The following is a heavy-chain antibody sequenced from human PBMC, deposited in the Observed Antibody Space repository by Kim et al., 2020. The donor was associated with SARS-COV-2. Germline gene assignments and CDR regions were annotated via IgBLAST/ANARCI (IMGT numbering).Heavy chain of an antibody. CDR3: ARVHQAAAGMPHDY. Sequence: AQKLQGRVTMTTDTSTSTAYRELRSLRSDDTAVYYCARVHQAAAGMPHDYWGQGTLVTVSS. J-gene: IGHJ4*02. D-gene: IGHD6-13*01. V-gene: IGHV1-18*01.